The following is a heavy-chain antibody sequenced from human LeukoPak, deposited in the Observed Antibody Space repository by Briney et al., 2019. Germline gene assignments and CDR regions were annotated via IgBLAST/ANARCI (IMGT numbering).Heavy chain of an antibody. J-gene: IGHJ4*02. Sequence: PGGSLRLSCAASGFTVSSNYMSWVRQAPGKGLEWVSVIYSGGSTYCADSVKGRFTISRDNSKNTLYLQMNSLRAEDTAVYYCAREPAVAGRGDYWGQGTLVTVSS. D-gene: IGHD6-19*01. V-gene: IGHV3-66*01. CDR2: IYSGGST. CDR1: GFTVSSNY. CDR3: AREPAVAGRGDY.